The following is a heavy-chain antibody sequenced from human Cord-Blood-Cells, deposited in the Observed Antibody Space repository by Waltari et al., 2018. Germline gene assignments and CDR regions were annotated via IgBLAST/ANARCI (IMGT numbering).Heavy chain of an antibody. CDR2: ISYDVSNK. D-gene: IGHD6-19*01. Sequence: QVPLVESGGGVVQPGRSLRPSWAASGSPSRSDGMPWVCRAPGKGLGWVAVISYDVSNKYYADSVKGRFTISRDNSKNTLYLQMNSLRAEDTAVYYCAKEGGWNYFDYWGQGTLVTVSS. V-gene: IGHV3-30*18. J-gene: IGHJ4*02. CDR3: AKEGGWNYFDY. CDR1: GSPSRSDG.